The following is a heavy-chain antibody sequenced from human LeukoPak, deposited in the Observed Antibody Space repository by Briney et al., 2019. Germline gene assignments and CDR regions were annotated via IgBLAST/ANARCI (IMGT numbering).Heavy chain of an antibody. V-gene: IGHV1-18*01. CDR1: GYTFTSYG. CDR3: ARDRAPRYCSGGSCYTDAFDI. J-gene: IGHJ3*02. D-gene: IGHD2-15*01. Sequence: EASVKVSCKASGYTFTSYGISWVRQAPGQGLEWMGWISAYNGNTNYAQKLQGRVTMTTDTSTSTAYMELGSLRSDDTAVYYCARDRAPRYCSGGSCYTDAFDIWGQGTMVTVSS. CDR2: ISAYNGNT.